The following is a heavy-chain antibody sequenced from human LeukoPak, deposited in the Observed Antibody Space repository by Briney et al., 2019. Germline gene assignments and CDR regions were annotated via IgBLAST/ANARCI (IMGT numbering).Heavy chain of an antibody. V-gene: IGHV3-23*01. J-gene: IGHJ4*02. Sequence: GGSLRLSCVASGFTFTRYVMSWVRQAPGKGLEWVSSVSESGSNRYHADSVKGRFSISRDNSENMLYLQMGSLRAEDTATYYCANRHDSSGYFFNYWGQGTLVTVSS. D-gene: IGHD3-22*01. CDR2: VSESGSNR. CDR3: ANRHDSSGYFFNY. CDR1: GFTFTRYV.